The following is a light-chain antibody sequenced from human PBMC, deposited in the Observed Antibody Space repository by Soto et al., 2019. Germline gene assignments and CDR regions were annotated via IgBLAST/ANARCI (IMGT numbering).Light chain of an antibody. CDR2: EVS. CDR3: CSYASGSTYV. J-gene: IGLJ1*01. Sequence: QSALTQPASVSGSPGQSITISCNGTSRDVGNCNLVSWYQQHPGKGPKFMIYEVSKRPSGVSDRFSGSKSGNTASLTISGLQADDEADYYCCSYASGSTYVFGTGTKVTV. V-gene: IGLV2-23*02. CDR1: SRDVGNCNL.